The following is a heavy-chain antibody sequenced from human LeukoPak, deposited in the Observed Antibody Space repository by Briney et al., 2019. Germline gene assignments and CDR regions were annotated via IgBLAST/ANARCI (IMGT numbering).Heavy chain of an antibody. J-gene: IGHJ3*02. CDR1: GFTFRNYG. Sequence: VGSLRLSCAASGFTFRNYGMHWVRQAPGKGLEWVAVISYDGSNKYYTDSVKGRFTISRDNSKNTLYLQMNSLRAEDTAVYYCAKDSVDTTIFDSFDIWGQGTMVTVPS. D-gene: IGHD5-18*01. CDR2: ISYDGSNK. V-gene: IGHV3-30*18. CDR3: AKDSVDTTIFDSFDI.